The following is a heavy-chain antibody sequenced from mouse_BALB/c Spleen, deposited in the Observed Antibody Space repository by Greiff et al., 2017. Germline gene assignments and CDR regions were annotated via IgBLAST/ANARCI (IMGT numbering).Heavy chain of an antibody. CDR2: ISYSGST. Sequence: EVQRVESGPSLVKPSQTLSLTCSVTGDSITSCYWNWIRKFPGNKLEYMGYISYSGSTYYNPSLKSRISITRDTSKNQYYLQLNSVTTEDTATYYCATGGLRREYYFDYWGQGTTLTVSS. D-gene: IGHD2-4*01. V-gene: IGHV3-8*02. CDR1: GDSITSCY. CDR3: ATGGLRREYYFDY. J-gene: IGHJ2*01.